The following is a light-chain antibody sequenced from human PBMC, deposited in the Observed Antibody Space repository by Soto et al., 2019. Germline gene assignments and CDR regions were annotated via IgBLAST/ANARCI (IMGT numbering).Light chain of an antibody. Sequence: EVVLTQSPGTLSLSPGERATLSCRASQSVNSDLAWYHQKPGQAPRLLISGASNRATGIPDRFSGTGSGTDFTLTISRLEPGDFAVYYCQQYAVSPITFGQGTRLEIK. CDR1: QSVNSD. CDR2: GAS. J-gene: IGKJ5*01. CDR3: QQYAVSPIT. V-gene: IGKV3-20*01.